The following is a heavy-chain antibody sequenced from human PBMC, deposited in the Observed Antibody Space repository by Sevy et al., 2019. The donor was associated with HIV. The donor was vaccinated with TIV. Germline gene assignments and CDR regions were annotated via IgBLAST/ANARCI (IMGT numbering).Heavy chain of an antibody. J-gene: IGHJ4*02. D-gene: IGHD1-26*01. CDR3: ARRNSGYYSDY. Sequence: GESLKISCKGSGYSFTTYWIGWVRQMPGKGLEWMGIIYPGDSETRYSPSFQGQVTISADKSISTAYLQWSSLTASDTAMYYGARRNSGYYSDYWGQGTLVTVSS. V-gene: IGHV5-51*01. CDR2: IYPGDSET. CDR1: GYSFTTYW.